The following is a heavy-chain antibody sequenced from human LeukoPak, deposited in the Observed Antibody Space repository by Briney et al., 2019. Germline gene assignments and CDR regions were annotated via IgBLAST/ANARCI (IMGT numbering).Heavy chain of an antibody. Sequence: AESLTLSCAVSGFSFSRSGMHWVRHPPGKGLEWVAFIEHDGRYKNHADSVKGRFITARDNTKNMLFLQMASVRTEGTAVDYCVKHPWDLFDPWGQGTLVTVSS. CDR2: IEHDGRYK. J-gene: IGHJ5*02. CDR1: GFSFSRSG. D-gene: IGHD1-26*01. V-gene: IGHV3-30*02. CDR3: VKHPWDLFDP.